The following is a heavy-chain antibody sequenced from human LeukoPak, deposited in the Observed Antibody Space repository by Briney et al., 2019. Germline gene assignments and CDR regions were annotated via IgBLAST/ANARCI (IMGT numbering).Heavy chain of an antibody. Sequence: ASVKVSCKASGYTFTSYAMNWVRQAPGQGLEWMGWINTNTGNPTYAQGFTGRFVFSLDTSVSTAYLQISSLKAEDTAVYYCARDMSGPDYGGYPPPPWGQGTLVTVSS. J-gene: IGHJ5*02. V-gene: IGHV7-4-1*02. CDR1: GYTFTSYA. CDR3: ARDMSGPDYGGYPPPP. D-gene: IGHD4-17*01. CDR2: INTNTGNP.